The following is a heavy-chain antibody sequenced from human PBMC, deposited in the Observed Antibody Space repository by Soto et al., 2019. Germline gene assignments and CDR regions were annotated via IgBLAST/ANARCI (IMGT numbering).Heavy chain of an antibody. V-gene: IGHV5-51*01. CDR2: IYPGDSDT. Sequence: PGESLRISGKVSGYSFTSYWIGWVRQMPGKGLEWMGIIYPGDSDTRYSPSFQGQVTISADKSISTAYLQWSSLKASDTAMYYCARLPYCSSTSRYDYYYYGMDVWGQGTTVTVSS. CDR3: ARLPYCSSTSRYDYYYYGMDV. D-gene: IGHD2-2*01. CDR1: GYSFTSYW. J-gene: IGHJ6*02.